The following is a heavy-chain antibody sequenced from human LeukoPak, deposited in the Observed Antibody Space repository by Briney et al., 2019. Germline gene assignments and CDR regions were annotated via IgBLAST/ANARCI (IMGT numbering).Heavy chain of an antibody. CDR1: GGTFSSYA. Sequence: ASVKVSCKASGGTFSSYAISWVLQAPGQGLEWMGGIIPIFGTANYAQKFQGRVTITTDESTSTAYMELSSLRSEDTAVYYCATHPRYSYGSDYFDYWGQGTLVTVSS. D-gene: IGHD5-18*01. J-gene: IGHJ4*02. CDR2: IIPIFGTA. V-gene: IGHV1-69*05. CDR3: ATHPRYSYGSDYFDY.